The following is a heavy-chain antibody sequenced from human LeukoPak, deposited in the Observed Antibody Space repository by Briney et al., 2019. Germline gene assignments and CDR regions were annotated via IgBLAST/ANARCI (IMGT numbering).Heavy chain of an antibody. CDR3: ARDWYDILTGYYPHYYYYMDV. CDR2: VNPSGSDR. CDR1: GYTFSNHY. Sequence: ASVKVSCKTSGYTFSNHYIHWVRLTPGQGLEWMGVVNPSGSDRRYAEKFQGRLTMTRDTSTSTVYMELSSLKSEDTALYYCARDWYDILTGYYPHYYYYMDVWGKGTTVTISS. J-gene: IGHJ6*03. V-gene: IGHV1-46*01. D-gene: IGHD3-9*01.